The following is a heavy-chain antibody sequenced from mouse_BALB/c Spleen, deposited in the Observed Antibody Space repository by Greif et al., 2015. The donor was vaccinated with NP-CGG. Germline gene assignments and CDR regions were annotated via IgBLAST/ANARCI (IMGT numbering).Heavy chain of an antibody. CDR1: GYSITSGYY. CDR2: ISYGGSN. J-gene: IGHJ3*01. Sequence: EVKLVESGPGLVKPSQSLSLTCSATGYSITSGYYWNWIRQFPGNKLEWMGYISYGGSNNYNPSLKNRISITRDASKNQFFLKLNSVTTEDTATYYCASDYWGQGTLVTVSA. V-gene: IGHV3-6*02. CDR3: ASDY.